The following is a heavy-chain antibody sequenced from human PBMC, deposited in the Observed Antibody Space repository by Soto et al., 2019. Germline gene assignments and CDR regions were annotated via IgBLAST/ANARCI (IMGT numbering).Heavy chain of an antibody. CDR3: AGTIAAAESNWFDP. J-gene: IGHJ5*02. CDR1: GYTFTSYG. CDR2: ISAYNGNT. V-gene: IGHV1-18*01. D-gene: IGHD6-13*01. Sequence: ASVKVSCKASGYTFTSYGISWVRQAPGQGLEWMGWISAYNGNTNYAQKLQGRVTMTTNTSTSTAYMELSSLRSEDTAVYYCAGTIAAAESNWFDPWGQGTLVTVSS.